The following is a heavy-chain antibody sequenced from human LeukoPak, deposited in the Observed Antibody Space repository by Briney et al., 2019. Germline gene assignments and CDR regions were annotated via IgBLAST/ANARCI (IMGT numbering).Heavy chain of an antibody. CDR3: ASEPSSGGRWYGMDV. J-gene: IGHJ6*02. CDR2: IIPIFGTA. Sequence: SVKVSCTASGGTFSSYAISWVRQAPGQGLEWMGGIIPIFGTANYAQKFQGRVTITADESTSTAYMELSSLRSEDTAVYYCASEPSSGGRWYGMDVWGQGTTVTVSS. CDR1: GGTFSSYA. D-gene: IGHD2-15*01. V-gene: IGHV1-69*13.